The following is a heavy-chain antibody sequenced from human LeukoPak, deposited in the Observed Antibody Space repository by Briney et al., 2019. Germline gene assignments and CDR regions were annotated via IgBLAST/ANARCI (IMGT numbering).Heavy chain of an antibody. J-gene: IGHJ4*02. D-gene: IGHD7-27*01. V-gene: IGHV3-23*01. CDR2: ISGSGGST. Sequence: PGGSLRLSCAASGFTFSSYAMSWVRQAPGKGLEWVSAISGSGGSTYYADSVKGRFTISRDNAKNSLYLQMNSLRAEDTALYYCAREEGVWGSYFDYWGQGTLVTVSS. CDR1: GFTFSSYA. CDR3: AREEGVWGSYFDY.